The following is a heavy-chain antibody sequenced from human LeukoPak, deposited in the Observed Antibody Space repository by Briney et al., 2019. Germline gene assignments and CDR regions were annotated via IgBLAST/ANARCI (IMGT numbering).Heavy chain of an antibody. CDR1: GFTFSNAW. Sequence: GGSLRLSCAASGFTFSNAWMRWVRQAPGKGLEWVSSISSSSSYIYYADSVKGRFTISRDNAKNSLYLQMNSLRAEDTAVYYCAELGITMIGGVWGKGTTVTISS. CDR3: AELGITMIGGV. V-gene: IGHV3-21*01. D-gene: IGHD3-10*02. J-gene: IGHJ6*04. CDR2: ISSSSSYI.